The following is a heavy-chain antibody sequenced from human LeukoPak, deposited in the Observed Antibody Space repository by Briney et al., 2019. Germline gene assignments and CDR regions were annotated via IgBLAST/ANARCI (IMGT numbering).Heavy chain of an antibody. Sequence: SETLSLTCTVSGGSISSSRDYWAWLRQPPGKGLEWIANIYYSGSTYYNPSLKSRVTMSVDTSKNQFSLKLSSVTAADTAVYYCARSAQSGSYYYYYMDVWGKGTTVTISS. V-gene: IGHV4-39*07. CDR3: ARSAQSGSYYYYYMDV. J-gene: IGHJ6*03. D-gene: IGHD1-26*01. CDR2: IYYSGST. CDR1: GGSISSSRDY.